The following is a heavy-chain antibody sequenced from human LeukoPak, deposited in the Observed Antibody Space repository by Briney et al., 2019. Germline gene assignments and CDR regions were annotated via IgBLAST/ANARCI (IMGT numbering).Heavy chain of an antibody. CDR1: GDSVSSNSAA. CDR2: TYYRSKWYN. CDR3: ARDGIVVVPAAIREWYHWFDP. D-gene: IGHD2-2*02. Sequence: SQTLSLTCAISGDSVSSNSAAWNWIRQSPSRGLEWLGRTYYRSKWYNDYAVSVKSRITINPDTSKNQFSLQLNSVTPEDTAVYHCARDGIVVVPAAIREWYHWFDPWGQGTLVTVSS. J-gene: IGHJ5*02. V-gene: IGHV6-1*01.